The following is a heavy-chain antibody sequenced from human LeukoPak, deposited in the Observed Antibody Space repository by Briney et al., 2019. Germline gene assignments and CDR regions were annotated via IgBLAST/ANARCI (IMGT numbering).Heavy chain of an antibody. J-gene: IGHJ4*02. V-gene: IGHV3-9*01. CDR3: VRSMSIAVSRNSNFDY. D-gene: IGHD6-19*01. CDR2: ISWNSGSI. Sequence: GGSLRLSCAASGFTFDDYAMHWVRQAPGKGLEWVSGISWNSGSIGYADSVKGRVTISRDNARNTLYLQMNSLRAEDTAVYYCVRSMSIAVSRNSNFDYWGQGTLVTVSS. CDR1: GFTFDDYA.